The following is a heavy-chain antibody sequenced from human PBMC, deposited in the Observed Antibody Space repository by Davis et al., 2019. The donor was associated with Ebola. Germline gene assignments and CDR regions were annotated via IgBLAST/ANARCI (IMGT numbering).Heavy chain of an antibody. J-gene: IGHJ4*02. CDR1: GGSISSGGYY. Sequence: LRLSCTVSGGSISSGGYYWSWIRQHPGKGLEWIGYIYYSGSTYYNPSLKSRVTISVDTSKNQFSLKLSSVTAADTAVYYCARGRDYIWGSYRYGYWGQGPLVTVSS. V-gene: IGHV4-31*03. CDR3: ARGRDYIWGSYRYGY. CDR2: IYYSGST. D-gene: IGHD3-16*02.